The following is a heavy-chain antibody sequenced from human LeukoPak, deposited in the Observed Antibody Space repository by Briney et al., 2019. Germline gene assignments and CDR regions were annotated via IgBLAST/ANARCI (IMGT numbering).Heavy chain of an antibody. CDR3: ARGRGPLDY. V-gene: IGHV3-49*04. D-gene: IGHD3-10*01. J-gene: IGHJ4*02. CDR2: VRSENFGGTT. Sequence: PGRSLRLSCTTSGISFDDYALSWVRQAPGKGLEWVGFVRSENFGGTTVYAASVKGRFTISRDDSKSVAYLQMNSLKTDDTAVYFCARGRGPLDYWGQGTLVTVSS. CDR1: GISFDDYA.